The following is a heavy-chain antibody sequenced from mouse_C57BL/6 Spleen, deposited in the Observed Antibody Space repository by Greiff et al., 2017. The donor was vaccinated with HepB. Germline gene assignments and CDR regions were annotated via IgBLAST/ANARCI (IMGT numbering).Heavy chain of an antibody. CDR3: ARCDDGYCDYYSFDY. J-gene: IGHJ4*01. V-gene: IGHV1-80*01. Sequence: VQLQQSGAELVKPGASVKISCKASGYAFSSYWMNWVKQRPGKGLEWIGQIYPGDGDTNYNGKFKGKATLTADKSSSTAYMQLSSLTSEDSAVYFCARCDDGYCDYYSFDYWGQGTSVTVSS. CDR1: GYAFSSYW. D-gene: IGHD2-3*01. CDR2: IYPGDGDT.